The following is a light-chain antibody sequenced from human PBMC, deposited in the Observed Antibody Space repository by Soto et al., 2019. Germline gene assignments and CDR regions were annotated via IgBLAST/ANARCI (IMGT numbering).Light chain of an antibody. CDR1: QSLTNSF. CDR2: GAS. CDR3: QQYGRLPLS. V-gene: IGKV3-20*01. J-gene: IGKJ4*01. Sequence: EILLTQSPGTLSLSPGDRATLSCRASQSLTNSFLAWYQQKPGQTPRLRIYGASFRATDIPDRFSGSGSGTAFTLTISRLEPADFSVYFCQQYGRLPLSFGGGTKVEIK.